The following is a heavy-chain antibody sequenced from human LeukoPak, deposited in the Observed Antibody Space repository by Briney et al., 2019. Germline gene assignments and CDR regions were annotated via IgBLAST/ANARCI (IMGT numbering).Heavy chain of an antibody. Sequence: SETLSLTCTSSGGSLGTYYWSWLRQAPGKGPPRISYIFHTGAANYNPSLKSRGTISVDTAKNQFSLKLTSVTAADTAVYYCARGSITVVPAFDIWGQGTMVTVSS. J-gene: IGHJ3*02. CDR2: IFHTGAA. CDR3: ARGSITVVPAFDI. CDR1: GGSLGTYY. V-gene: IGHV4-59*12. D-gene: IGHD4-23*01.